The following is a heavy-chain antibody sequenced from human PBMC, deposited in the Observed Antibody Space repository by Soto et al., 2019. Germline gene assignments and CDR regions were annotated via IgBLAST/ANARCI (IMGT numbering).Heavy chain of an antibody. J-gene: IGHJ4*02. CDR1: GFTFDDYA. Sequence: LSCAASGFTFDDYAMHWVRQAPGKGLEWVSGISWNSGSIGYADSVKGRFTISRDNAKNSLYLQMNSLRAEDTALYYCAKDVRDYGDYVFYYFDYWGQGTLVTVSS. D-gene: IGHD4-17*01. CDR2: ISWNSGSI. CDR3: AKDVRDYGDYVFYYFDY. V-gene: IGHV3-9*01.